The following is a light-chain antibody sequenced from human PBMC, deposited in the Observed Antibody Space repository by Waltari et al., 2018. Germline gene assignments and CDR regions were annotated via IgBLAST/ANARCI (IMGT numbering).Light chain of an antibody. CDR1: QRITIW. V-gene: IGKV1-5*03. Sequence: DIQMTQSPSTLSASIGDRVTITCRASQRITIWLAWYQQKPGKAPKLLIYKASTLEGGVPSRFSGSGSATEFTLTISSLQPDDFATYHCQQYNSYPYTFGQGTKLEIK. CDR2: KAS. CDR3: QQYNSYPYT. J-gene: IGKJ2*01.